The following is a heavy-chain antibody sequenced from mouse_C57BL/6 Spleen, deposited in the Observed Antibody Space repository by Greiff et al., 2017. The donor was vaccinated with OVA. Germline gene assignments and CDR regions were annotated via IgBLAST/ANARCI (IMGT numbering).Heavy chain of an antibody. V-gene: IGHV5-4*03. CDR2: ISDGGSYT. J-gene: IGHJ4*01. Sequence: EVKLVESGGGLVKPGGSLKLSCAASGFTFSSYAMSWVRQTPEKRLEWVATISDGGSYTYYPDNVKGRFTISRDNAKNNLYLQMSHLKSENTAMYYCARSRNDDYDDAMDYWGQGTSVTVSS. D-gene: IGHD2-4*01. CDR3: ARSRNDDYDDAMDY. CDR1: GFTFSSYA.